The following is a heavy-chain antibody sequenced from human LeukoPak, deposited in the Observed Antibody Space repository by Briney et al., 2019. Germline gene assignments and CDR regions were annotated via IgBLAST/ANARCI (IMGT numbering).Heavy chain of an antibody. CDR3: AKTGYSSSWFDY. CDR1: GLTFSSYA. CDR2: ISASGGNT. V-gene: IGHV3-23*01. J-gene: IGHJ4*02. Sequence: GGPLTLSCAASGLTFSSYAMSWVRQAPGKGLEWVSAISASGGNTYYADSVKRRFTISRDNSKNTLYLQMNSLRAEDTAVYYCAKTGYSSSWFDYWGQGTLVTVSS. D-gene: IGHD6-13*01.